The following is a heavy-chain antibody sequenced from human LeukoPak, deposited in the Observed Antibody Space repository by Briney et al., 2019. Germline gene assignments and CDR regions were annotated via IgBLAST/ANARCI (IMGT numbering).Heavy chain of an antibody. CDR1: GGSISSSSYY. J-gene: IGHJ6*02. D-gene: IGHD3-10*01. Sequence: SETLSLTCTVSGGSISSSSYYWGWIRQPPGKGLEWIGSIYYSGSTYYNPSLKSRITISVDTSKNQFSLKLSSVTAADTAVYYCARPSAATYPSGEKQNYYGMDVWGQGTTDTVSS. CDR3: ARPSAATYPSGEKQNYYGMDV. CDR2: IYYSGST. V-gene: IGHV4-39*01.